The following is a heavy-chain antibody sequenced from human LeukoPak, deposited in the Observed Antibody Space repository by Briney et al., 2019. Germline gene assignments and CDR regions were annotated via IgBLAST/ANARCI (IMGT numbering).Heavy chain of an antibody. CDR3: ARADYGGALLDY. D-gene: IGHD4/OR15-4a*01. Sequence: SETLSLTCTVSGGSISSYYWSWIRQPPGKGLEWIGYIYYSGSTNYNPSLKSRVTISVDTSKNQFSLKLSSVTAADTAVYYCARADYGGALLDYWGQGTLVTVSS. V-gene: IGHV4-59*01. CDR2: IYYSGST. J-gene: IGHJ4*02. CDR1: GGSISSYY.